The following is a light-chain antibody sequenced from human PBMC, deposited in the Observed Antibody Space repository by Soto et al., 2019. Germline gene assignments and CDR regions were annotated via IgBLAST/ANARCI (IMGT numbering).Light chain of an antibody. Sequence: EIVLTQPPGTLSLSPGEGATLSCRASQSVGGTFVAWYQQKGGQAPRLLIHGASNRATGIPDRFSGSGSGTDFTLTISRLEPEDFAVYYCQQYGGSPRTFGQGTKVEVK. J-gene: IGKJ1*01. CDR3: QQYGGSPRT. CDR2: GAS. CDR1: QSVGGTF. V-gene: IGKV3-20*01.